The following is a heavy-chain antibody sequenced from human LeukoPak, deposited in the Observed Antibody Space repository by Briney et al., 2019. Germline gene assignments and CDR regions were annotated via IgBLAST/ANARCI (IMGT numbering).Heavy chain of an antibody. Sequence: GESLKISCKGSGYIFTNHWIGWVRQMPGKGLEWMAIIYPGDSGTRYSPSFQGQVTISADKSISTAYLQWSSLKASDTAMYYCAREIAAAGTEDWFDPWGQGTLVTVSS. CDR2: IYPGDSGT. CDR1: GYIFTNHW. V-gene: IGHV5-51*01. D-gene: IGHD6-13*01. CDR3: AREIAAAGTEDWFDP. J-gene: IGHJ5*02.